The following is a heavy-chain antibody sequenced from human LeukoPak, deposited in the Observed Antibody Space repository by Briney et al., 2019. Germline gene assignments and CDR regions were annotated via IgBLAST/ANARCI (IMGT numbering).Heavy chain of an antibody. CDR1: GGSISSSNW. CDR2: IYHSGST. D-gene: IGHD2-2*02. Sequence: PSGTLSLTCAVSGGSISSSNWWSWVRQPPGKGLEWIGEIYHSGSTNYNPSLKSRVTISVDTSKNQFSLKLSSVTAADTAVYYCARGPYPIPGLNWFDPWGQGTLVTVSS. CDR3: ARGPYPIPGLNWFDP. J-gene: IGHJ5*02. V-gene: IGHV4-4*02.